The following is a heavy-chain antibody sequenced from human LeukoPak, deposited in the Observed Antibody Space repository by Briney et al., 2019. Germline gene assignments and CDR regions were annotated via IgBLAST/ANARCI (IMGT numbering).Heavy chain of an antibody. J-gene: IGHJ4*02. CDR2: IYYSGST. CDR3: ARNDGHDILAGYLED. D-gene: IGHD3-9*01. Sequence: PSETLSLTCTVSGGSISSSSYYWGWIRQPPGKGLEWIGSIYYSGSTYYNPSLKSRVTISVDTSKNQFSLKLSSVTAADTAVYYCARNDGHDILAGYLEDWGQGTLVTVSS. CDR1: GGSISSSSYY. V-gene: IGHV4-39*01.